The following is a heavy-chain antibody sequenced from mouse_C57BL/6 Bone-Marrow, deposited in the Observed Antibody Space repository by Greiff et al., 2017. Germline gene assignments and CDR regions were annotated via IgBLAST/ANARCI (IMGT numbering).Heavy chain of an antibody. V-gene: IGHV5-6*02. CDR2: ISSGGSYT. CDR1: GFTFSSYG. J-gene: IGHJ1*03. Sequence: EVKLQQSGGDLVKPGGSLKLSCAASGFTFSSYGMSWVRQTPDKRLEWVATISSGGSYTYYPDSVKGRFTISRDNAKNTLYLQMSSLKSEDTAMYYCARRGWLLRYWYVDVWGTGTTVTVSS. CDR3: ARRGWLLRYWYVDV. D-gene: IGHD2-3*01.